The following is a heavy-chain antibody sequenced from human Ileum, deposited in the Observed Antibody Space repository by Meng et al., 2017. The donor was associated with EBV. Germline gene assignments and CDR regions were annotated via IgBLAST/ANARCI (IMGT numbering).Heavy chain of an antibody. CDR1: GYTFSNYA. CDR3: AGVERGVKFDK. D-gene: IGHD2-21*01. V-gene: IGHV1-3*01. Sequence: QAPLLQSGAEVKKPGASVKLSCKASGYTFSNYAIHWVRQAPGQRPEWMGWINADNGNTKYSQKFQGRVTITRNTPASTVYMDVRSLRSEDTAVYFCAGVERGVKFDKWGQGTLVTVSS. CDR2: INADNGNT. J-gene: IGHJ4*01.